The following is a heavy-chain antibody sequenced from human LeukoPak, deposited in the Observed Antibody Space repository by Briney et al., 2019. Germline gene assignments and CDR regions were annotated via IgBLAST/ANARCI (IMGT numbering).Heavy chain of an antibody. V-gene: IGHV3-23*01. CDR3: AKDRHGDYGLGALDI. D-gene: IGHD4-17*01. Sequence: GGSLRLSCAASGFTFTTYALSWVRQAPGKGLEWVSTISTTGGSTYYADSVKGRFTISRDNSKNTLYLQMNSLGAEDTALYYCAKDRHGDYGLGALDIWGQGTMVTVPS. CDR1: GFTFTTYA. J-gene: IGHJ3*02. CDR2: ISTTGGST.